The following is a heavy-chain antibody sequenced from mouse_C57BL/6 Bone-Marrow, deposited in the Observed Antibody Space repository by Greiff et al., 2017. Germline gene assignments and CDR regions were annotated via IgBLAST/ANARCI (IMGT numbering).Heavy chain of an antibody. Sequence: VQLQQPGAELVKPGASVKMSCKASGYTFTSYWITWVKQRPGQGLEWIGDIYPGSGSTNYNEKFKSKATLTVDTSSSTAYMQLSSLTSEDSAFYYCTSTWGSYGYDGGDFGYWGQGTTLTVYS. J-gene: IGHJ2*01. CDR2: IYPGSGST. CDR1: GYTFTSYW. V-gene: IGHV1-55*01. CDR3: TSTWGSYGYDGGDFGY. D-gene: IGHD2-2*01.